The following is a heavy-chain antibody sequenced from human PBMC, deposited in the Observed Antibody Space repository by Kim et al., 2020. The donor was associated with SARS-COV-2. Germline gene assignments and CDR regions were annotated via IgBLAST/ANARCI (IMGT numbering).Heavy chain of an antibody. Sequence: GGSLRLSCATAGFTFSGSAIHWVRQASGKGLEWVGRIRSKANDHATDYAPSVKGRFTFSRNDSQSTAYLQMNSLKTDDTAVYYCITIIGVVCKWGQGTLVSVSA. J-gene: IGHJ4*02. V-gene: IGHV3-73*01. CDR1: GFTFSGSA. CDR2: IRSKANDHAT. D-gene: IGHD3-3*01. CDR3: ITIIGVVCK.